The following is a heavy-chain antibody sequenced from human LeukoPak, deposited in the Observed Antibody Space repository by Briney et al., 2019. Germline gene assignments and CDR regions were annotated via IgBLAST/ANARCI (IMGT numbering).Heavy chain of an antibody. Sequence: ASVTVSFKSSGYTFTSYGISWVRQAPGQGLEWMGWISAYNGNTNYAQKLQGRVTMTTDTSTSTAYMELRSLRSDDTAVYYCARVEMGGYFDYWGQGTLVTVSS. CDR1: GYTFTSYG. CDR3: ARVEMGGYFDY. J-gene: IGHJ4*02. V-gene: IGHV1-18*01. D-gene: IGHD5-24*01. CDR2: ISAYNGNT.